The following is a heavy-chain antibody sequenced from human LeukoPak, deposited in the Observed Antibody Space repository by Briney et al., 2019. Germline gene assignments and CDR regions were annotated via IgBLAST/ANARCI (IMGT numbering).Heavy chain of an antibody. J-gene: IGHJ3*02. CDR2: MRSEARGGTP. D-gene: IGHD5-18*01. V-gene: IGHV3-15*01. CDR1: GFTLRNAW. CDR3: TTEGFTYGHHALGI. Sequence: GGSLRLSCSTSGFTLRNAWISWVRQAPGKGLEWVGRMRSEARGGTPDYAALVKGRFIISIDDSRSTLYLQMHSLETEDTALYYCTTEGFTYGHHALGIWGQGTVVTVSS.